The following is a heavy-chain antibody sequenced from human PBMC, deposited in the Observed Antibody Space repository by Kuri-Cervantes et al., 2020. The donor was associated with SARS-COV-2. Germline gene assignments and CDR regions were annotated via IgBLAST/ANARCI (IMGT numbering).Heavy chain of an antibody. V-gene: IGHV4-59*08. CDR1: GGSISSYY. CDR3: ARQMMSSITIFGVVITRNWFDP. D-gene: IGHD3-3*01. J-gene: IGHJ5*02. Sequence: SETLSLTCTASGGSISSYYWSWIRQPPGKGLEWIGYIYYSGSTNYNPSLKSRVTISVDTSKNQFSLKLSSVTAADTAVYYCARQMMSSITIFGVVITRNWFDPWGQGTLVTVSS. CDR2: IYYSGST.